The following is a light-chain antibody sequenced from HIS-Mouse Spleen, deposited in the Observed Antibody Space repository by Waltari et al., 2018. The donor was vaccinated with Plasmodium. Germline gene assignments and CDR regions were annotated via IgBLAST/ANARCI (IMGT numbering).Light chain of an antibody. V-gene: IGKV1-39*01. J-gene: IGKJ1*01. CDR1: QSISNY. Sequence: DIQMTQSPSSLSASVGDRVTITCRASQSISNYLNWYQQKPGKAPKLLIYAASSLQSGVPSMFSGSGSGTDFTLTISSLQPEEFAAYYCQQSYSTWTFGQGTKVEIK. CDR3: QQSYSTWT. CDR2: AAS.